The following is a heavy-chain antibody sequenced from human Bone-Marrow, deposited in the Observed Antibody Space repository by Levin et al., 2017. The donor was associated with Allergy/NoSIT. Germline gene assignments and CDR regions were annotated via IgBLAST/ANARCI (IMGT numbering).Heavy chain of an antibody. CDR1: GDSVSTNGVA. V-gene: IGHV6-1*01. CDR2: TYYTSGWIS. J-gene: IGHJ3*01. Sequence: PSETLSLTCAISGDSVSTNGVAWNWIRLSPSRGLEWLGRTYYTSGWISDYAVAVKSRINVNADTSKNQFFLLLNGMTPEDTAVYYCVRGSRSAFDVWGQGTMVTVSS. CDR3: VRGSRSAFDV.